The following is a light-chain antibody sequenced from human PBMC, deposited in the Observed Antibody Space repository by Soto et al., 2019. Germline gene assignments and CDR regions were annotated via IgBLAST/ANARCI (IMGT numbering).Light chain of an antibody. J-gene: IGLJ2*01. CDR2: EVT. CDR3: SSYAGSNNLV. Sequence: QSALTQPASASGSPGQSVTISCTGTSSDIGRYNYVSWYQQHPGKAPKLIIYEVTKRPSGVPDRFSGSKSGNTASLTVSGLQAEDEADYYCSSYAGSNNLVFGGGTKVTVL. V-gene: IGLV2-8*01. CDR1: SSDIGRYNY.